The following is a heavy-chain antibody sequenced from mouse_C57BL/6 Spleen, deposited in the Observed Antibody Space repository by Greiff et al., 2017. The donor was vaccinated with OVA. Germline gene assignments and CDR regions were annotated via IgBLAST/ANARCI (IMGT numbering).Heavy chain of an antibody. CDR3: ARWGNHWYFDV. V-gene: IGHV1-69*01. CDR1: GYTFTSYW. CDR2: IDPSDSYT. J-gene: IGHJ1*03. Sequence: VQLQQPGAELVMPGASVKLSCKASGYTFTSYWMHWVKQRPGQGLEWIGEIDPSDSYTNYNQKFKGKSTLTVDKSSSTAYMQLSSLTSEDSAVYYCARWGNHWYFDVWGTGTTVTVSS. D-gene: IGHD2-1*01.